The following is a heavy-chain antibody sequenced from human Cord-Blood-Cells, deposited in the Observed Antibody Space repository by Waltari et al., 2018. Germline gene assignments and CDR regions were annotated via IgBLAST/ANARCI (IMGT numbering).Heavy chain of an antibody. CDR2: ISGSGVST. J-gene: IGHJ4*02. Sequence: EVQLLESGGGLVQPGGSLRLSCAASGFTFSSYAMSWVRQAPGEGLEWVSAISGSGVSTYYADSVKGRFTISRDNSKNTLYLQMNSLRAEDTAVYYCAKDRQYSSSFGDYWGQGTLVTVSS. V-gene: IGHV3-23*01. CDR1: GFTFSSYA. D-gene: IGHD6-6*01. CDR3: AKDRQYSSSFGDY.